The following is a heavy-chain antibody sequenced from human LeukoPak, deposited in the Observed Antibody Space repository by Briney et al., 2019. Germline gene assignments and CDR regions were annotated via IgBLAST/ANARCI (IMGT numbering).Heavy chain of an antibody. CDR2: IYPTNSDT. Sequence: GESLKIFCKGSGYSFTSYWIGWVRQMPGKGLEGMGVIYPTNSDTRYSPSLQGEVTISADNSINTAYLQWSSLKASDTAMHYCARVESGYYYDSSGYYFDYWGQGTLVTVSS. V-gene: IGHV5-51*01. CDR1: GYSFTSYW. J-gene: IGHJ4*02. D-gene: IGHD3-22*01. CDR3: ARVESGYYYDSSGYYFDY.